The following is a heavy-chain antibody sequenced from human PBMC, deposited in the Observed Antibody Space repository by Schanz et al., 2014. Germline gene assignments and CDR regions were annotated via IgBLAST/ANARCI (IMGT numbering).Heavy chain of an antibody. Sequence: EVQLVESGGGLVQPGRSLRLSCAASGFTFDDYAMHWVRQAPGKGLEWVSGMSWNAGSLGYGDSVKGRFTISRDNAKNSLYLQMNSLRAEDTALYYCARDSGSSSWYPSDYWGQGTLVTVSS. CDR3: ARDSGSSSWYPSDY. CDR1: GFTFDDYA. V-gene: IGHV3-9*01. D-gene: IGHD6-13*01. J-gene: IGHJ4*02. CDR2: MSWNAGSL.